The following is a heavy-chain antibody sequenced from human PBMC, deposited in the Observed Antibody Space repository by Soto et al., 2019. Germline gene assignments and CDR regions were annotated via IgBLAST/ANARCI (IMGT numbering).Heavy chain of an antibody. V-gene: IGHV3-30-3*01. CDR2: ISYDGSNK. CDR1: GFTFSSYA. Sequence: PVGSLRLSCAASGFTFSSYAMHWVRQAPGKGLEWVAVISYDGSNKYYADSVKGRFTISRDDSKNTLYLQMNSLRAEDTAVYYCARDRYSSSFRSWQQLVYEDWFDPWGQGTLVTVSS. CDR3: ARDRYSSSFRSWQQLVYEDWFDP. D-gene: IGHD6-6*01. J-gene: IGHJ5*02.